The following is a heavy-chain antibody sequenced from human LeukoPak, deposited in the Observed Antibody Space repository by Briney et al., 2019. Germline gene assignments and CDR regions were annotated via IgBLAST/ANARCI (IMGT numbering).Heavy chain of an antibody. CDR3: ARGRWRFGEFPNAFDY. CDR2: IYYSGST. V-gene: IGHV4-61*08. D-gene: IGHD3-10*01. CDR1: GGSISSGDYY. Sequence: PSETLSLTCTVSGGSISSGDYYWSWIRQPPGKGLEWIGYIYYSGSTYYNPSLKSRVTMSVDTSKNQFSLRLSSVTAADTAVYYCARGRWRFGEFPNAFDYWGQGTLVTVSS. J-gene: IGHJ4*02.